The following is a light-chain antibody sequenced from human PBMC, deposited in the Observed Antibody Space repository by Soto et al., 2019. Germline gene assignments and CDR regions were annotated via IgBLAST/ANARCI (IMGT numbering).Light chain of an antibody. CDR3: QQSHSTPRT. V-gene: IGKV1-39*01. Sequence: DIQMTQSPISLSASIGDRVTVTCRASQDISNFLNWYQQKPGKALKLLIYAASNLQSGVPSRFSGSGSGTDFTLTINNLQPEDFATYYCQQSHSTPRTFGQGTKMEIK. CDR2: AAS. J-gene: IGKJ1*01. CDR1: QDISNF.